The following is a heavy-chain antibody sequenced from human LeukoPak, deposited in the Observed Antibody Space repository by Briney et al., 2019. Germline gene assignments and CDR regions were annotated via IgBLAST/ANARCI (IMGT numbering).Heavy chain of an antibody. CDR1: GGSFSGYY. V-gene: IGHV4-34*01. D-gene: IGHD3-10*01. CDR3: ARHLIVPVAMTGSGSYSTDY. Sequence: PSETLSLTCAVYGGSFSGYYWSWIRQPPGKGLEWIGEVNHSGSTNYNPSLKSRVTISVDTSKNQFSLKLSSVTAADTAVYYCARHLIVPVAMTGSGSYSTDYWGQGTLVTVSS. CDR2: VNHSGST. J-gene: IGHJ4*02.